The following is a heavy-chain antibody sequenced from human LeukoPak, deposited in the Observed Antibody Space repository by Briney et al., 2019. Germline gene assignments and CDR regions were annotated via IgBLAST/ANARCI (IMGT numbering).Heavy chain of an antibody. CDR2: ISYDGSNK. D-gene: IGHD6-13*01. J-gene: IGHJ4*02. V-gene: IGHV3-30*18. Sequence: SGGSLRLSCAASGFTFSSYGMHWVRQAPGKGLEWVAVISYDGSNKYYADSVKGRFTISRDNSKNTLYLQMNSLRAEDTAVYYCAKDQAAAGSYWGQGTLVTVSS. CDR3: AKDQAAAGSY. CDR1: GFTFSSYG.